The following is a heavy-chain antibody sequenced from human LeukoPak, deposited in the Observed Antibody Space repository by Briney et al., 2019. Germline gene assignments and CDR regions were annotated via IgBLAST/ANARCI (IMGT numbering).Heavy chain of an antibody. D-gene: IGHD5-24*01. CDR2: IYYSGNT. V-gene: IGHV4-61*01. CDR1: GGSISSGSYY. CDR3: ARGRDGYNYFDH. Sequence: SQTLSLTCTVSGGSISSGSYYWSWIRQPPGKGLEWIGYIYYSGNTNHNPFLKSRVTISVDTSKNQFFLKLSSVTAADTAVYYCARGRDGYNYFDHWGQGTLVTVSS. J-gene: IGHJ4*02.